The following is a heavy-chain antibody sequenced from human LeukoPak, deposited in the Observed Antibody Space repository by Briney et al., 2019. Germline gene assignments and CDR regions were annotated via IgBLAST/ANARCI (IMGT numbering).Heavy chain of an antibody. CDR3: AKDPLKFGELLSLDY. V-gene: IGHV3-30*18. CDR2: ISYDGSNK. D-gene: IGHD3-10*01. J-gene: IGHJ4*02. CDR1: GFTFSSYG. Sequence: GGSLRLSCAASGFTFSSYGMHWVRQAPGKGLEWVAVISYDGSNKYYAASVKGRFTISRDNSKNTLYLQMNSLRAEDTAVYYCAKDPLKFGELLSLDYWGQGTLVTVSS.